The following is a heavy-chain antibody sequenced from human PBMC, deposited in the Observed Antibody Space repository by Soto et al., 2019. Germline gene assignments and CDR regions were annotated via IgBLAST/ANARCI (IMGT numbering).Heavy chain of an antibody. D-gene: IGHD3-9*01. CDR1: GFTFSSYA. J-gene: IGHJ4*02. Sequence: QVQLVESGGGVVQPGRSLRLSCAASGFTFSSYAMHWVRQAPGKGLEWVAVISYDGSNKYYADSVKGRFTISRDNSKNTLYLQMNSLRAEDTAVYYCARDKPGGDYDILTGYLDYWGQGTLVTVSS. CDR3: ARDKPGGDYDILTGYLDY. V-gene: IGHV3-30-3*01. CDR2: ISYDGSNK.